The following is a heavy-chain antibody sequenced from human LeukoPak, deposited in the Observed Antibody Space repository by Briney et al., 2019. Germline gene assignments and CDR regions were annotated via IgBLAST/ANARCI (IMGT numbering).Heavy chain of an antibody. CDR1: GYTFTIYG. D-gene: IGHD6-13*01. V-gene: IGHV1-18*01. Sequence: ASVTVSFKSSGYTFTIYGISWVWQAPGQGLEWMGWIRAYNGKQNYAQKLQGRVTMTTDTSTSTAYMELRSLRSDDTAVYYCARALVAAAGMSFGYWGQGTLVTVSS. CDR3: ARALVAAAGMSFGY. CDR2: IRAYNGKQ. J-gene: IGHJ4*02.